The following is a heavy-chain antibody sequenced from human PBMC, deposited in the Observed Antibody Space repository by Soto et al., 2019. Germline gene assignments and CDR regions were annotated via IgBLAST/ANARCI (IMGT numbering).Heavy chain of an antibody. J-gene: IGHJ6*03. V-gene: IGHV3-33*01. CDR3: ARARIAVAGKIYYMYV. D-gene: IGHD6-19*01. CDR1: GFTFSSYG. CDR2: IWYDGSNK. Sequence: QVQLVESGGGVVQPGRSLRLSCAASGFTFSSYGMHWVRQAPGKGLEWVAVIWYDGSNKYYADSVKGRFTSSRDNSKNTLYLQMNSLRAEDTAVYYCARARIAVAGKIYYMYVWGKGTTVTVSS.